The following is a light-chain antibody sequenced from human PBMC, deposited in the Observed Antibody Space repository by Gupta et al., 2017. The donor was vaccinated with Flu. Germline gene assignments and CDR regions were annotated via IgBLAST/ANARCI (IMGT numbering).Light chain of an antibody. J-gene: IGKJ2*01. CDR2: DAS. Sequence: ELVLTQSPATLSLSPGERATLSCRASQSVSRYLAWYQQKPGQAPRLLIYDASNRATGIPARFSGSGSGTEFTLTISSLEPEDFAVYYCQQRSNWPVTFGQGTKVEIK. CDR1: QSVSRY. CDR3: QQRSNWPVT. V-gene: IGKV3-11*01.